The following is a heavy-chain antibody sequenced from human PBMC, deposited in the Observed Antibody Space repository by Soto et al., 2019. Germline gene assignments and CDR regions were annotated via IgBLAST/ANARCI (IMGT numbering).Heavy chain of an antibody. CDR3: ARYTRGTTVFYFDF. J-gene: IGHJ4*02. CDR1: GFTFSSYA. CDR2: ITYNGDNT. Sequence: PGGSLRLSCAASGFTFSSYAMTWVRQAPGKGLEWVSVITYNGDNTYYADSVKGRFTISRDNSKDTVHLQMNSLRAEDTAVYYCARYTRGTTVFYFDFWGPGVLVPSPQ. V-gene: IGHV3-23*01. D-gene: IGHD1-1*01.